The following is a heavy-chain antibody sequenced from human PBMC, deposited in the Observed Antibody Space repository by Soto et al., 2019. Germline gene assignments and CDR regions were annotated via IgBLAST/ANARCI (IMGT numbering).Heavy chain of an antibody. CDR2: IIPIFGTA. V-gene: IGHV1-69*12. D-gene: IGHD5-12*01. CDR1: GGTFSSYA. J-gene: IGHJ5*02. Sequence: QVQLVQSGAEVKKPGSSVKVSCKASGGTFSSYAISCVRQAPGQGLEWMGGIIPIFGTANYAQKFQGRVTITADESTSTASMELSSLRSEDTAVYSCARDPPDIAATKGNTWFDPWGQGTLVTVAS. CDR3: ARDPPDIAATKGNTWFDP.